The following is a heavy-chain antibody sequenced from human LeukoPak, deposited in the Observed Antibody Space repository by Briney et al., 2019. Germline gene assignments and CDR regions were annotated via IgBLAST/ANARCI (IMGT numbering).Heavy chain of an antibody. CDR1: GFTFSSYG. J-gene: IGHJ6*03. CDR3: AKNGDRGAYCSGGSCYPYYYYYMDV. D-gene: IGHD2-15*01. Sequence: GGSLRLSCAASGFTFSSYGISWVRPAPGKGLEWVSAISASGGTTYYADSVKGHFTISRDNSKNTLYLQMNSLSAEDTAVYYCAKNGDRGAYCSGGSCYPYYYYYMDVWGKGTTVTISS. V-gene: IGHV3-23*01. CDR2: ISASGGTT.